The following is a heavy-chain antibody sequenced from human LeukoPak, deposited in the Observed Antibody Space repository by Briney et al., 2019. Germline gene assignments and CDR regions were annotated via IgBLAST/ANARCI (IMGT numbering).Heavy chain of an antibody. Sequence: GGSLRLSCAASGFTFSSYTMNWVRQALGKGLEWVSTVSGSSNIHYSDSVKGRFTISRDNARNSLYLQMNSLRDEDTAVYYCARDGLHTAHFDYWGQGTLVTVSS. CDR3: ARDGLHTAHFDY. CDR1: GFTFSSYT. CDR2: VSGSSNI. J-gene: IGHJ4*02. V-gene: IGHV3-48*02. D-gene: IGHD5-18*01.